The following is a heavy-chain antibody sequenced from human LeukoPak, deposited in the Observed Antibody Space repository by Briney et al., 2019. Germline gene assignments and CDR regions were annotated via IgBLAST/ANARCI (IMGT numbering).Heavy chain of an antibody. CDR1: GFTFSTYW. CDR3: AKDGGLWVSAHWGDS. Sequence: GGSLRLSCAASGFTFSTYWMTWVRQAPGKGLEWVAHIKEDGSMTRSIDSVKGRFTISRDNAKSSLYLQMNSLRAEDTAVYYCAKDGGLWVSAHWGDSWGRGTLVTVSS. CDR2: IKEDGSMT. D-gene: IGHD7-27*01. J-gene: IGHJ4*02. V-gene: IGHV3-7*03.